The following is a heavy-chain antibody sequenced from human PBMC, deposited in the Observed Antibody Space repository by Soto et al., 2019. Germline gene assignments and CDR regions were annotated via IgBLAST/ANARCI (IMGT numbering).Heavy chain of an antibody. CDR3: ARLPGRAAAGLPFDY. J-gene: IGHJ4*02. V-gene: IGHV1-18*01. CDR1: GYTFTSYG. D-gene: IGHD6-13*01. Sequence: QVQLVQSGAEVKKPGASVKVSCKASGYTFTSYGISWVRQAPGQGLEWMGWISAYNGNTNYAQKLQGRVTMTTDTATSTAYRELRSRRSDDTAVYYCARLPGRAAAGLPFDYGGQGTRVTVSS. CDR2: ISAYNGNT.